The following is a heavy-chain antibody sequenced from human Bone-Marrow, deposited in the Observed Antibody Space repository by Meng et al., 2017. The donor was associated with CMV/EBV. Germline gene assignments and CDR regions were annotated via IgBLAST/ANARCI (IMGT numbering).Heavy chain of an antibody. CDR1: AFSFSAYE. CDR2: ISGSDSI. V-gene: IGHV3-69-1*02. Sequence: GGSLRLSCAASAFSFSAYEMNWVRRAPGKGLEWVSYISGSDSIHYADSVKGRFTISRDNAKNVVYLQMNSLRVDDTAVYCCVRERVSTPGDAFDMWGQGTMVTV. CDR3: VRERVSTPGDAFDM. D-gene: IGHD4-23*01. J-gene: IGHJ3*02.